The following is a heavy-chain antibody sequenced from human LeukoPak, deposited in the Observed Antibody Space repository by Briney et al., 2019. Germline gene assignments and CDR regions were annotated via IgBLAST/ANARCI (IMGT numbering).Heavy chain of an antibody. CDR3: ARVWGCSSTSCYYYYGMDV. CDR2: ISSSGSTI. J-gene: IGHJ6*02. Sequence: PGGSLRLSCAASGFTFSSYEMNWVRQAPGKGLEWVSYISSSGSTIYYADSVKGRFTISRDNAKNSLYLQINSLRAEDTAVYYCARVWGCSSTSCYYYYGMDVWGQGTTVTVSS. V-gene: IGHV3-48*03. CDR1: GFTFSSYE. D-gene: IGHD2-2*01.